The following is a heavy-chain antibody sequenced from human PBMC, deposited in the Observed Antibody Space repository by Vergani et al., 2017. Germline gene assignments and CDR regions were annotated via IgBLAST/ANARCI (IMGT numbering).Heavy chain of an antibody. J-gene: IGHJ6*03. CDR2: ISIRGSSI. D-gene: IGHD1-26*01. V-gene: IGHV3-11*01. CDR3: ARETLYSGSDYYYMDV. Sequence: QVQVVESGGGLVKPGGSLRLSCAASGFIFSDYYMSWIRQAPGKGLEWVSYISIRGSSIYYADSVKGRFTISRDNAKDSLYLQMNSLRAEDTAVYYCARETLYSGSDYYYMDVWGKGTTVTVSS. CDR1: GFIFSDYY.